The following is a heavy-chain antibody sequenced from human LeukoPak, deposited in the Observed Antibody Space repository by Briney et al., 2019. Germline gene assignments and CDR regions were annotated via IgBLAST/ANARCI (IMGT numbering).Heavy chain of an antibody. CDR3: TTVIMGAPKDDY. Sequence: GGSLRLSCAASEFSLINAWMSWVRQAPGKGLEWVGRIRSEADGGTLDYAALVKGRFTISRDASKNTLYLQMNSLKTEDTAVYYCTTVIMGAPKDDYWGQGTLVTVSS. D-gene: IGHD1-26*01. V-gene: IGHV3-15*01. J-gene: IGHJ4*02. CDR1: EFSLINAW. CDR2: IRSEADGGTL.